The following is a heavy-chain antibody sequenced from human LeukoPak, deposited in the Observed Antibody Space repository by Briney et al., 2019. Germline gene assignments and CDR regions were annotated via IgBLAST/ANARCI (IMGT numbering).Heavy chain of an antibody. CDR2: ISSSSSYI. J-gene: IGHJ6*02. CDR3: ASQQNRYYGMDV. CDR1: GFTFSSYS. D-gene: IGHD2-2*01. V-gene: IGHV3-21*01. Sequence: GGSLRLSCAASGFTFSSYSMNWVRQAPGKGLEWVSSISSSSSYIYYADSVKGRFTISRDNAKNSLYLQMNSLRAEDTAVYYCASQQNRYYGMDVRGQGTTVTVSS.